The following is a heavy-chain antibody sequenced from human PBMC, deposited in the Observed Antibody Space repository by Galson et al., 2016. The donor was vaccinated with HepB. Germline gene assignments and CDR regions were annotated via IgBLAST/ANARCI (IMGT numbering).Heavy chain of an antibody. Sequence: SLRLSCAASGFIFGDNDIHWVRQAPGKGLEWVAVLQNDGNKKYYADSVKGRFTVSSDTSKNTLYLHMHSLRGDDTAVYYCTREANNVWFKFYFDSWGQGTLVTVSS. D-gene: IGHD3-9*01. V-gene: IGHV3-30*03. CDR1: GFIFGDND. J-gene: IGHJ4*02. CDR2: LQNDGNKK. CDR3: TREANNVWFKFYFDS.